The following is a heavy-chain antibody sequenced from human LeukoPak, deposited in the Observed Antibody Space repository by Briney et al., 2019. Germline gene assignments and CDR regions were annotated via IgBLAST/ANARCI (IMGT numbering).Heavy chain of an antibody. CDR3: ARGPEGSGSYMCDY. CDR2: IYYSGTT. V-gene: IGHV4-59*11. CDR1: GGSFSSHH. Sequence: PSETLSLTCTVSGGSFSSHHWSWIRQPPGKGLEWIGYIYYSGTTKYNPSRKSRVIMSVDTSKKQFSLRLTSVTAADTAVYYCARGPEGSGSYMCDYWGQGTRVTVSS. D-gene: IGHD3-10*01. J-gene: IGHJ4*02.